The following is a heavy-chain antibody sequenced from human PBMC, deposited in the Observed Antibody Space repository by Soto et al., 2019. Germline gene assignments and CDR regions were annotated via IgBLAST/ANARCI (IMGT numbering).Heavy chain of an antibody. J-gene: IGHJ4*02. CDR1: GYTFTSYG. V-gene: IGHV1-18*01. CDR3: ARDGYFDH. Sequence: QVQLVQSGAEVKKPGDSVRVSCKASGYTFTSYGIGWVRQAPGQGLEWMGWISANNGNTKYAQKLQGRGTMTTDASTSTAYMELRSLRSDDAAVYYCARDGYFDHWGQGTLVTVSS. CDR2: ISANNGNT.